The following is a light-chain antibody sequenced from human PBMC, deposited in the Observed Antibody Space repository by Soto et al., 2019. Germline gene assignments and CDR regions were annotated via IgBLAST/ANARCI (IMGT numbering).Light chain of an antibody. V-gene: IGKV3-11*01. CDR3: QQRSNWPST. CDR2: DAS. CDR1: ESVSRY. Sequence: EIVLTQSPSTLSLSPGNRATISCRASESVSRYLAWYQQKPGQAPRLLIYDASNRDTGIPARFSGSGSGTDFTLTITSLEPEDFAVYYCQQRSNWPSTFGGGTKVEIK. J-gene: IGKJ4*01.